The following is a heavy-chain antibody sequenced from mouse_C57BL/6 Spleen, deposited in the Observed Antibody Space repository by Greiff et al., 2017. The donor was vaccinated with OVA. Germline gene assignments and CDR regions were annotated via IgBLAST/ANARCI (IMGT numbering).Heavy chain of an antibody. CDR3: ARDGGIVTGYFDV. J-gene: IGHJ1*03. CDR1: GFTFSSYA. CDR2: ISDGGSYT. D-gene: IGHD2-5*01. V-gene: IGHV5-4*01. Sequence: EVKLVESGGGLVKPGGSLKLSCAASGFTFSSYAMSWVRQTPEKRLEWVATISDGGSYTYYPDNVKGRFTISRDNAKNNLYLQMSHLKSEDTAMYYCARDGGIVTGYFDVWGTGTTVTVSS.